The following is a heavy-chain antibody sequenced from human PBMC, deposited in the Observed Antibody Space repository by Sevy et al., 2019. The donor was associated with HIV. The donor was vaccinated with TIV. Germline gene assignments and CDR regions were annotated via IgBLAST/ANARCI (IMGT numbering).Heavy chain of an antibody. CDR3: AGDDGYYGSGSPKILEN. V-gene: IGHV1-69*13. CDR1: GGTFSSYA. CDR2: IIPIFGTA. J-gene: IGHJ4*02. D-gene: IGHD3-10*01. Sequence: ASVKVSCKASGGTFSSYAISWVRQAPGQGLEWMGRIIPIFGTANYAQKLQGRVTITADESTSTAYMELSSLRSEDTAVYYCAGDDGYYGSGSPKILENWGQGTLVTVSS.